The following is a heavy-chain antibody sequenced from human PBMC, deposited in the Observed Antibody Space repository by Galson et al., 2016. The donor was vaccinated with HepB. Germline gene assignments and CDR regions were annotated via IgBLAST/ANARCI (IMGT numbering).Heavy chain of an antibody. Sequence: SLRLSCAASGFHFGVYGMHWVRQAPGKGLEWVAVLGHDGNYKYEADSVKGRFTTSRDDSINRLYLQMNSLKTEATAVYYCTTGEWGVGPTYQYNYYGMDVWGQGTTVTVS. D-gene: IGHD3-10*01. CDR3: TTGEWGVGPTYQYNYYGMDV. V-gene: IGHV3-33*01. CDR2: LGHDGNYK. J-gene: IGHJ6*02. CDR1: GFHFGVYG.